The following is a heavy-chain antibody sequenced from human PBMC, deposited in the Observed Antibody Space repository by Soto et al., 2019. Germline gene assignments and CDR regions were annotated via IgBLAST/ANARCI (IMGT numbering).Heavy chain of an antibody. CDR2: IYHSGST. J-gene: IGHJ4*02. CDR3: ARRTDYYASSGTFDY. CDR1: GGSISSNNW. D-gene: IGHD3-22*01. V-gene: IGHV4-4*02. Sequence: QVQLQESGPGLVKPSGTLSLTCAVSGGSISSNNWWSWVRQPPGKGLEWIGEIYHSGSTNYNPSLESRVTILVDESKNQFSLNLRSVTAADTAVYYCARRTDYYASSGTFDYWGQGTLVTVSS.